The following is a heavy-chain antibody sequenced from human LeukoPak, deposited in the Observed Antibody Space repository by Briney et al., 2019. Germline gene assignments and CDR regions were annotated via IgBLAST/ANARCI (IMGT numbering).Heavy chain of an antibody. D-gene: IGHD2-2*01. CDR3: ARAQPDCSSTSCYAGY. J-gene: IGHJ4*02. CDR1: GFTFSDYY. CDR2: ISSSGSTI. Sequence: GGSLRLSCAASGFTFSDYYMSWIRQAPGKGLEWVSYISSSGSTIYYADSVEGRFTISRDNAKNSLYLQMNSLRAEDTAVYYCARAQPDCSSTSCYAGYWGQGTLVTVSS. V-gene: IGHV3-11*01.